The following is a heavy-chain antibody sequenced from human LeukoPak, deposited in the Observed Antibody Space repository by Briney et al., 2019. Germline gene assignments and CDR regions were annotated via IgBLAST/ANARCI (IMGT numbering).Heavy chain of an antibody. CDR2: IYYGGNT. CDR3: AALSGVGVKIGFDH. J-gene: IGHJ4*02. V-gene: IGHV3-66*01. Sequence: GGSLRLSCAASGFTVSSNHMNWVRQAPGKGLEWVAIIYYGGNTFYADSVKGRFTISRDNSKNTLYLQINSLRAEDTAVYYCAALSGVGVKIGFDHWGQGALVVVSS. D-gene: IGHD1-26*01. CDR1: GFTVSSNH.